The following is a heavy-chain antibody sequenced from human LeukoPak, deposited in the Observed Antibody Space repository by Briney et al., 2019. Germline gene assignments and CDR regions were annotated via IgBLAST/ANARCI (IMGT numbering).Heavy chain of an antibody. D-gene: IGHD2-15*01. CDR3: ARTVGVVVAAQGFDP. V-gene: IGHV4-59*08. Sequence: SETLSLTCTVSGGSLSSYYWSWIRQPPGKGLEWIGYIYYSGSTNYNPSLKSRVTISVDTSKNQFSLKLSSVTAADTAVYYCARTVGVVVAAQGFDPWGQGTLVTVSS. CDR1: GGSLSSYY. CDR2: IYYSGST. J-gene: IGHJ5*02.